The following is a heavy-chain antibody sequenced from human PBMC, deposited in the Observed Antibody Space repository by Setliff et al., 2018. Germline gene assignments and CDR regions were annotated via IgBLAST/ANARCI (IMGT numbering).Heavy chain of an antibody. CDR3: VRQDILTGYYAFDY. J-gene: IGHJ4*02. CDR1: GGTFSSYA. CDR2: IIPIFGTA. Sequence: SVKVSCKASGGTFSSYAISWVRQAPGQGLEWMGGIIPIFGTANYAQKFQGRVTITTDDSTNTAYMELSSLRSEDTAVYYCVRQDILTGYYAFDYWGQGTLVTVSS. D-gene: IGHD3-9*01. V-gene: IGHV1-69*05.